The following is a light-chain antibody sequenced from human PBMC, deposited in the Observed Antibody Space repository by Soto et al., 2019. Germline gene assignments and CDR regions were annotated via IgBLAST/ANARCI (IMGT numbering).Light chain of an antibody. CDR1: QSVSTY. CDR3: QQRDNWLRT. Sequence: EIVLTQSPATLSLSPGERATLSCRASQSVSTYLAWYQQKPGQAPRLLIYDASNRATGIPARFSGSGSGTDFTLTISSLEPEDCAVYYCQQRDNWLRTFGQGTKVEIK. CDR2: DAS. J-gene: IGKJ1*01. V-gene: IGKV3-11*01.